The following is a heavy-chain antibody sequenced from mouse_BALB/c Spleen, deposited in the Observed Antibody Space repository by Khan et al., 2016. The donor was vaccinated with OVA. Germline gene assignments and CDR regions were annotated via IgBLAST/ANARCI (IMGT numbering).Heavy chain of an antibody. CDR1: GYTFTDYY. J-gene: IGHJ3*01. CDR2: ISPGSGDT. Sequence: QVQLQQSGAELARPRASVKLSCKASGYTFTDYYINWVKLRTGQGLEWIGEISPGSGDTYYNERFKGKATLTADKSSSTAYMQLSSLTSEASAVYFCARRNYFGYTFAYWGQGTLVTVSA. D-gene: IGHD1-2*01. CDR3: ARRNYFGYTFAY. V-gene: IGHV1-77*01.